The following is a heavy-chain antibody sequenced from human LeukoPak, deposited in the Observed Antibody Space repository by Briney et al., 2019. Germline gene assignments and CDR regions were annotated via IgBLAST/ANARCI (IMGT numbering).Heavy chain of an antibody. V-gene: IGHV1-69*13. Sequence: ASVKVSGKASGGTFSSYAVSWVRQAPGQGLEWMGGIIPIFGTANYAQKFQGRVTITADESTSTAYMELSSLRSEDTAVYYCARTGSYGSGSYSHYWGQGTLVTVSS. D-gene: IGHD3-10*01. CDR3: ARTGSYGSGSYSHY. CDR2: IIPIFGTA. J-gene: IGHJ4*02. CDR1: GGTFSSYA.